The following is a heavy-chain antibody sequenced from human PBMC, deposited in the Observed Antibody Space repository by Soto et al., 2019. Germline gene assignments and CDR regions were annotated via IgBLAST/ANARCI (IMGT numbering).Heavy chain of an antibody. V-gene: IGHV3-30-3*01. J-gene: IGHJ4*02. Sequence: PSCSLRLACAACGFSFSIYAMHWVLKAPGKGLEWVAVISYDGSNKYYADSVKGRFTISRDNSKNTLYLQMNSLRAEDTAVYYCARAQRHYSGSSLFDYWAQGTLVTVSS. CDR3: ARAQRHYSGSSLFDY. D-gene: IGHD1-26*01. CDR2: ISYDGSNK. CDR1: GFSFSIYA.